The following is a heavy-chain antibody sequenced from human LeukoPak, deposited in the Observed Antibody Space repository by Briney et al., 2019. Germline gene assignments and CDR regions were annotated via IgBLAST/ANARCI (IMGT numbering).Heavy chain of an antibody. J-gene: IGHJ4*02. V-gene: IGHV3-30-3*01. CDR2: ISYDGSNK. CDR1: GFTFSSYA. CDR3: AREAGYYDSSGHDY. Sequence: PGGSLRLSCAASGFTFSSYAMHWVRQAPGEGLEWVAVISYDGSNKYYADSVKGRFTISRDNSKNTLYLQMNSLRAEDTAVYYCAREAGYYDSSGHDYWGQGTLVTVSS. D-gene: IGHD3-22*01.